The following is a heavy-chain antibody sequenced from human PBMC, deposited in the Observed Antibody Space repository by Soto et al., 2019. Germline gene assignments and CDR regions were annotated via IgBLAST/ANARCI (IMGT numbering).Heavy chain of an antibody. J-gene: IGHJ6*03. Sequence: QVQLVQSGAEVKKPGASVKVSCKASGYTFTSYAMHWVRQAPGQRLEWMGWINAGNGNTKYSQKFQGRVTITRDTSASTAYMELSSLRSEDTAVYYCASRSRQGSAGNFYYYYYMDVWGKGTTVTVSS. CDR2: INAGNGNT. CDR3: ASRSRQGSAGNFYYYYYMDV. CDR1: GYTFTSYA. V-gene: IGHV1-3*01. D-gene: IGHD1-7*01.